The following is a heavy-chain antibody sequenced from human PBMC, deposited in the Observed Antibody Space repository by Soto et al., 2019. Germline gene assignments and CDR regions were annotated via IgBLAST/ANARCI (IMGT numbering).Heavy chain of an antibody. CDR2: IYSGGST. J-gene: IGHJ6*02. CDR3: ATHSSSHPKYYYYGMDV. CDR1: GFTVSSNY. V-gene: IGHV3-53*01. Sequence: GGSLRLSCAASGFTVSSNYMSWVRQAPGKGLEWVSVIYSGGSTYDADSVRGRFTISRDNSKNTLYLQMNSLRAEDTAVYYCATHSSSHPKYYYYGMDVWGQGTTVTVSS. D-gene: IGHD6-13*01.